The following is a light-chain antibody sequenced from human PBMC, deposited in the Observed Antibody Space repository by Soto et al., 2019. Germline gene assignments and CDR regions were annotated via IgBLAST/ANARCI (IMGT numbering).Light chain of an antibody. V-gene: IGKV3-15*01. CDR3: QQRSNWPIT. J-gene: IGKJ5*01. CDR1: QSISDT. CDR2: GAS. Sequence: IVLTQSPATLSVSPWGRATLSCRASQSISDTLAWYQQKPGQAPRLLIYGASTRATGIPARFSGSGSGTEFTLTISSLQSEDFAVYYCQQRSNWPITFGQGTRLEIK.